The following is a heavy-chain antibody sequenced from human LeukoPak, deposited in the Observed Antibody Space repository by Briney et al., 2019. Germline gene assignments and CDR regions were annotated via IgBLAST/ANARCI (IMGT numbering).Heavy chain of an antibody. Sequence: GGSLRLSCAASGFTFSSYAMHWVRQAPGKGLEWVAVISYDGSNKYYADSVKGRFTISRDNSKNTLYLQMNGLRAEDTAVYYCAREAKTTVVTFPDYWGQGTLVTVSS. CDR1: GFTFSSYA. CDR2: ISYDGSNK. J-gene: IGHJ4*02. CDR3: AREAKTTVVTFPDY. V-gene: IGHV3-30*04. D-gene: IGHD4-23*01.